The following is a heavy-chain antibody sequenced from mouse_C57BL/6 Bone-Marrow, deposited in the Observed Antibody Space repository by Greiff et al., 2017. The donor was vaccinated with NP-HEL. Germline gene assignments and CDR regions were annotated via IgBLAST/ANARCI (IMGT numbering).Heavy chain of an antibody. CDR3: ASYPDYYAMDY. CDR1: GYTFTDYY. V-gene: IGHV1-19*01. Sequence: VQLQQSGPVLVKPGASVKMSCKASGYTFTDYYMNWVKQSHGKSLEWIGVINPYNGGTSYNQKFKGKATLTVDKSSSTAYMELNSLTSEDSAVYYCASYPDYYAMDYWGQGTSGTVSS. CDR2: INPYNGGT. J-gene: IGHJ4*01. D-gene: IGHD2-10*01.